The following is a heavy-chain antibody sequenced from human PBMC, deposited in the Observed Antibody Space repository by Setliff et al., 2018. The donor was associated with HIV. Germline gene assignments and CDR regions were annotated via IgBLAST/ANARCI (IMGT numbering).Heavy chain of an antibody. CDR2: ISARSDYS. CDR3: ARAHYYGYRSQENMDV. J-gene: IGHJ6*02. D-gene: IGHD3-10*01. V-gene: IGHV3-21*01. CDR1: GFIFSAYV. Sequence: GGSLRLSCAASGFIFSAYVMSWIRQAPGGGPEWVSAISARSDYSYAADSMKGRFTISRDNAKNSLYLQMNSLRAEDTAVYYCARAHYYGYRSQENMDVWGQGTTVTVSS.